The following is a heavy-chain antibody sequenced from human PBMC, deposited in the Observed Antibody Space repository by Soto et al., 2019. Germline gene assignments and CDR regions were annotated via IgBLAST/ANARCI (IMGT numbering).Heavy chain of an antibody. Sequence: GASVKVSCEACGYRFTSYDINWVRQATGQGLEWMGWMNPNSGNTGYAQKFQGRVTMTRNTSISTAYMELSSLRSEDTAVYYCARPAAAGTDWFDPWGQGTLVTVSS. CDR3: ARPAAAGTDWFDP. V-gene: IGHV1-8*01. CDR1: GYRFTSYD. CDR2: MNPNSGNT. D-gene: IGHD6-13*01. J-gene: IGHJ5*02.